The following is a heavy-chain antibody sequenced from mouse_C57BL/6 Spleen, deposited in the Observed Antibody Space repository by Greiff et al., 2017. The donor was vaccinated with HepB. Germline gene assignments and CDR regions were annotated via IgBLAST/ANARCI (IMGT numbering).Heavy chain of an antibody. CDR3: ARTGSGHYFDY. CDR2: INPSTGGT. V-gene: IGHV1-42*01. J-gene: IGHJ2*01. D-gene: IGHD3-2*02. Sequence: EVKLQQSGPELVKPGASVKISCKASGYSFTGYYMNWVKQSPEKSLEWIGEINPSTGGTTYNQKFKAKATLTVDKSSSTAYMQLKSLTSEDSAVYYCARTGSGHYFDYWGQGTTLTVSS. CDR1: GYSFTGYY.